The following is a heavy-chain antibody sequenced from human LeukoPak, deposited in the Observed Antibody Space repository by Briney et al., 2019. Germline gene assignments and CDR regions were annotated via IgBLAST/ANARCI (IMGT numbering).Heavy chain of an antibody. CDR3: ARGYCSSTSCYVRYYYYGMDV. V-gene: IGHV4-34*01. Sequence: SETLSLSCAVYGGSFSGYYWSWIRQPPGKGLEWIGEINHSGSTNYNSSLKSRVTISVDTSKNQFSLKLSSVTAADTAVYYCARGYCSSTSCYVRYYYYGMDVWGQGTTVTVSS. J-gene: IGHJ6*02. CDR1: GGSFSGYY. D-gene: IGHD2-2*01. CDR2: INHSGST.